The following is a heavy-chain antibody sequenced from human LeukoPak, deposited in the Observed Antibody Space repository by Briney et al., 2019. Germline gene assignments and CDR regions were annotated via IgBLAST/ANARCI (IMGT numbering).Heavy chain of an antibody. CDR2: IYTSGST. Sequence: SETLSLTCTVSGGSISSGSYYWSWIRQPAGKGLEWIGRIYTSGSTNYNPSLKSRVTISVDTSKNQFSLKLSSMTAADTAVYYCAREHCSGGSCYSIYYYYYMDVWGKGTTVTVSS. V-gene: IGHV4-61*02. CDR1: GGSISSGSYY. D-gene: IGHD2-15*01. J-gene: IGHJ6*03. CDR3: AREHCSGGSCYSIYYYYYMDV.